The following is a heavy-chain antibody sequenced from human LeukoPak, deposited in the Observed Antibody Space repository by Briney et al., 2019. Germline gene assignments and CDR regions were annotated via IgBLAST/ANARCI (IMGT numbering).Heavy chain of an antibody. Sequence: GGSLRLSCAASGFTFSNAWMSWVRQAPGKGLEWVGRIKSKTDGGTTDYAAPVKGRFTISRGDSKNTLYLQMNSLKTEDTAVYYCTSRGYSYGFDYWGQGTLVTVSS. CDR1: GFTFSNAW. CDR3: TSRGYSYGFDY. J-gene: IGHJ4*02. D-gene: IGHD5-18*01. V-gene: IGHV3-15*01. CDR2: IKSKTDGGTT.